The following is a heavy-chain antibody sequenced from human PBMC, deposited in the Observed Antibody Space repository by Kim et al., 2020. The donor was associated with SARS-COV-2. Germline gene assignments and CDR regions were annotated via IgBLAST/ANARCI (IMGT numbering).Heavy chain of an antibody. J-gene: IGHJ5*02. Sequence: SETLSLTCAVSGGSISSSNWWSWVRQPPGKGLEWIGEIYHSGSTNYNPSLKSRVTISVDKSKNQFSLKLSSVTAADTAVYYCARAHRGRQQLVRFSWFDPWGQGTLVTVSS. D-gene: IGHD6-13*01. CDR2: IYHSGST. CDR1: GGSISSSNW. V-gene: IGHV4-4*02. CDR3: ARAHRGRQQLVRFSWFDP.